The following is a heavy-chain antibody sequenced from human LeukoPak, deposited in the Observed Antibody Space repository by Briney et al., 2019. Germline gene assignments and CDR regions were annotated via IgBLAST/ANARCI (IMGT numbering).Heavy chain of an antibody. CDR3: AKDGEDCSGGSCYSLYYYGMDV. CDR1: GFTFSSYA. J-gene: IGHJ6*02. CDR2: ISGSGGST. V-gene: IGHV3-23*01. Sequence: GGSLRLSCAASGFTFSSYAMSWVRQAPGKGLEWVSAISGSGGSTCYADSVKGRFTISRDNSKNTLYLQMNSLRAEDTAVYYCAKDGEDCSGGSCYSLYYYGMDVWGQGTTVTVSS. D-gene: IGHD2-15*01.